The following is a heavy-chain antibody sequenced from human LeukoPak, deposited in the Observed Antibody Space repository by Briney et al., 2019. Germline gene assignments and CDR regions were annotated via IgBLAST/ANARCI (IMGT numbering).Heavy chain of an antibody. CDR2: VDPEDGET. CDR3: ATRSHLDD. CDR1: GYTFTYYY. V-gene: IGHV1-69-2*01. J-gene: IGHJ4*02. Sequence: GATVKIPCKASGYTFTYYYMNWVQQAPGKGLEWMGRVDPEDGETIYAQKFQGRVTITADTSTDTAYMELSSLRSEDTAVYYCATRSHLDDWGQGHLDTVS.